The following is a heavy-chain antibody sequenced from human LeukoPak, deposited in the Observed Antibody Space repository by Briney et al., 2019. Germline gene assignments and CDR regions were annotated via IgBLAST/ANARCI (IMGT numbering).Heavy chain of an antibody. CDR3: VKDVIVGARRGHICSFDY. D-gene: IGHD2/OR15-2a*01. Sequence: GGSLRLSCSASGFTFSSYAMHWVRQAPGKGLVYVSTISSNRDSTYYADSVKGRFTISRDNSKNTLYLQMSSLRAEDTAVYYCVKDVIVGARRGHICSFDYWGQGTLVTVSS. V-gene: IGHV3-64D*06. CDR2: ISSNRDST. CDR1: GFTFSSYA. J-gene: IGHJ4*02.